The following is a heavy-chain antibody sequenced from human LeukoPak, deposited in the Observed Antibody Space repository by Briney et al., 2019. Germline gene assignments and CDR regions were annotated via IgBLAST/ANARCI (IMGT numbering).Heavy chain of an antibody. V-gene: IGHV4-4*02. Sequence: SGTLSLTCAVSGGSISSSNWWSWVRQPPGKGLEWIGEIYHSGSTYYNPSLKSRVTISVDTSKNQFSLRLSSVTAADTAVYYCATLAVAGHYFDYWGQGTLVTVSS. D-gene: IGHD6-19*01. J-gene: IGHJ4*02. CDR2: IYHSGST. CDR1: GGSISSSNW. CDR3: ATLAVAGHYFDY.